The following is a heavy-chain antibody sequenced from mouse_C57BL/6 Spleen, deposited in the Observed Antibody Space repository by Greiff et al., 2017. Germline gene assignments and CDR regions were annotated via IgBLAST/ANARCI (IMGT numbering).Heavy chain of an antibody. J-gene: IGHJ1*03. CDR3: ARRYYGSSRGYFDV. CDR1: GYTFTSYW. CDR2: IDPSDSYT. D-gene: IGHD1-1*01. V-gene: IGHV1-69*01. Sequence: VQLQQPGAELVMPGASVKLSCKASGYTFTSYWMHWVKQRPGQGLEWIGEIDPSDSYTNYNQKFKGKSTLTVDKSSSTAYMQLSSLTSEDSAVYYCARRYYGSSRGYFDVWGTGTTVTVSS.